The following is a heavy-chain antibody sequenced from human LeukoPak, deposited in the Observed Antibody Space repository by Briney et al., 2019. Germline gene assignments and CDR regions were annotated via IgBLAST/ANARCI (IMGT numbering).Heavy chain of an antibody. CDR2: INAKSGAT. D-gene: IGHD4-11*01. Sequence: ASVKVSCKASGDTLTGLYIHWVRQAPGQGLEWIGWINAKSGATSYAQKFQDRVTMTRDTSTNATFMELTRLTPDDTAMFYCARDNQEDSAVSNGHDGGWFDPWGQGTLVTVSS. V-gene: IGHV1-2*02. J-gene: IGHJ5*02. CDR3: ARDNQEDSAVSNGHDGGWFDP. CDR1: GDTLTGLY.